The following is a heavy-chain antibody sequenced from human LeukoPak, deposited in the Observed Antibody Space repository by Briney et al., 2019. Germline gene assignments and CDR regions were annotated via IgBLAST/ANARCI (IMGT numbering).Heavy chain of an antibody. J-gene: IGHJ4*02. CDR1: GFTFGGYS. Sequence: GGSLRLSCAGSGFTFGGYSMHWFRQTPGKGLEWEAVIAYDGSRAFYADSVKGRFTISRDNSKNTMSVQMDDLRAEDTAVYYCTRYNNDHFDYWGQGTLSPSPQ. V-gene: IGHV3-33*01. D-gene: IGHD1-14*01. CDR3: TRYNNDHFDY. CDR2: IAYDGSRA.